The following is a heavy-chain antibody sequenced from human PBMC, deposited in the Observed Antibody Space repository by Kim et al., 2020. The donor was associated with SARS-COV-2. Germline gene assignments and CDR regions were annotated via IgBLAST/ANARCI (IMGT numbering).Heavy chain of an antibody. CDR3: ARIAAAGREDY. D-gene: IGHD6-13*01. CDR1: GGSISSGGYY. J-gene: IGHJ4*02. CDR2: IYYSGST. V-gene: IGHV4-31*03. Sequence: SETLSLTCTVSGGSISSGGYYWSRIRQHPGKGLEWIGYIYYSGSTYYNPSLKSRVTISVDTSKNQFSLKLSSVTAADTAVYYCARIAAAGREDYWGQGTLVTVSS.